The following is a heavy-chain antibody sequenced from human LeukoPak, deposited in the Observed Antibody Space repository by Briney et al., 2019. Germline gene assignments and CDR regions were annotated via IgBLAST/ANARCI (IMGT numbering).Heavy chain of an antibody. CDR1: GGSIGSYY. V-gene: IGHV4-59*08. D-gene: IGHD4-17*01. CDR2: IYYSGST. Sequence: PSETLSLTCTVSGGSIGSYYWSWIRQPPGKGLEWIGYIYYSGSTNYNPSLKSRVTISVDTSKNQFSLKLSSVTAADTAVYYCARHSNDYGDYVEGAFDIWGQGTMVTVSS. J-gene: IGHJ3*02. CDR3: ARHSNDYGDYVEGAFDI.